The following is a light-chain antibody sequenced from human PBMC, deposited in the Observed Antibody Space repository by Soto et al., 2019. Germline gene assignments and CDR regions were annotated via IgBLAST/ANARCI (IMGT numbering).Light chain of an antibody. V-gene: IGLV2-8*01. Sequence: QSALTQPPSASGSPGQSVTISCSGTSSDVGGYNHVSWYQQHPGKAPKVIIYEVSQRPSGVPDRFSGSKSGNTASLTVSGLQPEDEADYYCSSYARTTTSFVFGTGTKLTVL. CDR2: EVS. CDR3: SSYARTTTSFV. J-gene: IGLJ1*01. CDR1: SSDVGGYNH.